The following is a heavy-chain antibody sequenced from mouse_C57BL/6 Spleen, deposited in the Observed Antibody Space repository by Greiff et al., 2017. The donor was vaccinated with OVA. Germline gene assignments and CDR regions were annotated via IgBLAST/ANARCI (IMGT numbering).Heavy chain of an antibody. J-gene: IGHJ2*01. D-gene: IGHD4-1*01. CDR3: ARELGPYYFDY. Sequence: EVKLVESEGGLVQPGSSMKLSCTASGFTFSDYYMAWVRQVPEKGLEWVANINYDGSSTYYLDSLKSRFIISRDNAKNILYLQMSSLKSEDTATYYCARELGPYYFDYWGQGTTLTVSS. V-gene: IGHV5-16*01. CDR1: GFTFSDYY. CDR2: INYDGSST.